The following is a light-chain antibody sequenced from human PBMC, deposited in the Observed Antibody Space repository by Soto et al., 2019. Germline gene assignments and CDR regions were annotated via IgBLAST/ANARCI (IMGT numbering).Light chain of an antibody. V-gene: IGLV1-44*01. CDR1: SSNIGGNT. CDR3: AAWDDSLNGWV. J-gene: IGLJ3*02. CDR2: SNG. Sequence: QAVLNQPPSASGTPGQRVTISCSGGSSNIGGNTVDWYQQLPGTAPKLLIYSNGYRPSGVPDRFSGSKSGSSASLAISGLQSEDEADYFCAAWDDSLNGWVFGGGIKLTVL.